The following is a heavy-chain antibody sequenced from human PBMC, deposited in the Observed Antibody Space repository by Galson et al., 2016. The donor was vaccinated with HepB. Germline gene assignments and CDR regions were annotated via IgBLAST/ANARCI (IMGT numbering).Heavy chain of an antibody. CDR3: AKDASRLGYCRGDNCPYLDS. CDR1: GFKFDDYA. J-gene: IGHJ4*02. D-gene: IGHD2-15*01. CDR2: ISWNSGSL. Sequence: SLRLSCATSGFKFDDYALHWVRQAPGKGLEWVSFISWNSGSLSYVDSVKGRFTISRDNAKNSLFLEMNSLSAEDTALYYCAKDASRLGYCRGDNCPYLDSWGRGTLVTVSS. V-gene: IGHV3-9*01.